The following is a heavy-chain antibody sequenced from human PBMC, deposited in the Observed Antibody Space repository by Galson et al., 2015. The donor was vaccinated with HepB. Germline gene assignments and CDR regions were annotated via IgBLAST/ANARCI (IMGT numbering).Heavy chain of an antibody. Sequence: SLRLSCAASGFTFDDYAMHWVRQAPGKGLEWVSGISWNSDSIGYADSVEGRFTISRDNAKNSLYLQMNSLRAEDTALYYCAKDVDVLWVGRATKRRHFDYWGQGTLVTVSS. J-gene: IGHJ4*02. D-gene: IGHD2-21*01. CDR3: AKDVDVLWVGRATKRRHFDY. V-gene: IGHV3-9*01. CDR2: ISWNSDSI. CDR1: GFTFDDYA.